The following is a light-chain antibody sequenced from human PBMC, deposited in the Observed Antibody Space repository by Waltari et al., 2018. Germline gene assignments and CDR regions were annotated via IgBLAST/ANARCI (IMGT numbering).Light chain of an antibody. CDR3: QVWDSSSNAV. V-gene: IGLV3-9*01. Sequence: SFDLTQPLSVSVALGQTARLTCGGDNIGSRNVHWYQQKPGQAPILVIYRDNKRPSGIPERFSGSNSGNTATLGISIAQAGDEADYFCQVWDSSSNAVFGGGTKLTVL. CDR2: RDN. CDR1: NIGSRN. J-gene: IGLJ2*01.